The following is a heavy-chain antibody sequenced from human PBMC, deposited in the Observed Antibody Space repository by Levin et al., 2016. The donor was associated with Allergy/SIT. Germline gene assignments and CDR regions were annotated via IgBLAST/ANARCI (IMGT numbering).Heavy chain of an antibody. V-gene: IGHV1-69*13. D-gene: IGHD4-17*01. J-gene: IGHJ4*02. CDR2: IIPIFGTA. Sequence: SVKVSCKASGGTFSSYAISWVRQAPGQGLEWMGGIIPIFGTANYAQKFQGRVTITADESTSTAYMELSSLRSEDTAVYYCAFYGDYEADDSFDYWGQGTLVTVSS. CDR3: AFYGDYEADDSFDY. CDR1: GGTFSSYA.